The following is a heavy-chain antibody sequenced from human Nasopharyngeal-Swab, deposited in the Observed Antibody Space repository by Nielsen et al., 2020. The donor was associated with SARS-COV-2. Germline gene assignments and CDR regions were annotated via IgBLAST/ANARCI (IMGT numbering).Heavy chain of an antibody. J-gene: IGHJ6*03. Sequence: ASVKVSCKASGYTFTSYAMNWVRQAPGQGLEWMGWISAYNGNTNYAQKLQGRVTMTTDTSTSTAYMELRSLRSDDTAVYYCARAVSWFGELSHYYYYMDVWGKGTTVTVSS. V-gene: IGHV1-18*01. CDR3: ARAVSWFGELSHYYYYMDV. D-gene: IGHD3-10*01. CDR2: ISAYNGNT. CDR1: GYTFTSYA.